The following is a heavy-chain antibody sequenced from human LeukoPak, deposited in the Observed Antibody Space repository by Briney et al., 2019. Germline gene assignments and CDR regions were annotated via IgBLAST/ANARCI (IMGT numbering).Heavy chain of an antibody. V-gene: IGHV3-74*01. CDR1: GFTFSNYW. CDR3: ARAGWLSRSTEYFQH. D-gene: IGHD3-22*01. CDR2: INTDGNIT. J-gene: IGHJ1*01. Sequence: GGSLRLSCAASGFTFSNYWMHWVRQAPGKGPVWVSRINTDGNITTYADSVKGRFSISRDNAKNALYLQMNSLRAEDTAVYYCARAGWLSRSTEYFQHWGQGTLVTVSS.